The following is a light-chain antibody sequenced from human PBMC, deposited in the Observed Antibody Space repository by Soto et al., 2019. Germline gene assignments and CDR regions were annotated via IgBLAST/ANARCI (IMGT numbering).Light chain of an antibody. V-gene: IGKV1-5*03. CDR3: QHYNSYSEA. J-gene: IGKJ1*01. Sequence: DIQMTQSPSTLSASVGDRVTITCRASQTISSLLSWYQQKPGKAPTLLIYKASTLKSGVPSRFSCSGSGTEFTVTISSLQPDDFATYYCQHYNSYSEAFGQGTKVDI. CDR2: KAS. CDR1: QTISSL.